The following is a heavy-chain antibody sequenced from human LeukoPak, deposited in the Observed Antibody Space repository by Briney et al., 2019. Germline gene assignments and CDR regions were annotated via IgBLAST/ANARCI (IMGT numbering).Heavy chain of an antibody. V-gene: IGHV5-51*01. D-gene: IGHD3-10*01. CDR1: GYSFTSYW. CDR3: ARLDRAGFNFDY. CDR2: IYPGDSDT. J-gene: IGHJ4*02. Sequence: GESLKISCKGSGYSFTSYWIGWVRQMPGKGLEWMGIIYPGDSDTTYSPSFQGQVTISSDKSISTAYLQSSSPKASATAMYYCARLDRAGFNFDYWGQGTLVTVSS.